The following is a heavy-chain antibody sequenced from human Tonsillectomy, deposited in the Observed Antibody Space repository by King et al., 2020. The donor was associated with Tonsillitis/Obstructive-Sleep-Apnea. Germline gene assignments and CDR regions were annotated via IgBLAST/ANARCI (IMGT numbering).Heavy chain of an antibody. CDR1: GGSVSSSSYY. Sequence: QLQESGPRLVKPSETLSLTCSVSGGSVSSSSYYWGWIRQPPGKGLEWLGRMAFSGRASYNPSLKSRVTISGDTSKNQFSLKLSSVPAAHTAVYYCARQKGGTGDPIDYWGQGTLVTVSS. V-gene: IGHV4-39*01. D-gene: IGHD7-27*01. J-gene: IGHJ4*02. CDR2: MAFSGRA. CDR3: ARQKGGTGDPIDY.